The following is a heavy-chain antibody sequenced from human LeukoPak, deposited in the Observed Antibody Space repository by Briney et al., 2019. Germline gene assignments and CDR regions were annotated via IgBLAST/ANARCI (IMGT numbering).Heavy chain of an antibody. CDR1: GFTFGDYA. Sequence: PGGSLRLSCTGSGFTFGDYALTWVRQAPGKGLEWVGLIRTQTYGETREYAASVKGRFSFSRDDSKNITYLRMSSLKTEDTAAYYCTLWREDSAGFSPLDFWGQGTLVTVSS. J-gene: IGHJ4*02. D-gene: IGHD2-15*01. V-gene: IGHV3-49*04. CDR3: TLWREDSAGFSPLDF. CDR2: IRTQTYGETR.